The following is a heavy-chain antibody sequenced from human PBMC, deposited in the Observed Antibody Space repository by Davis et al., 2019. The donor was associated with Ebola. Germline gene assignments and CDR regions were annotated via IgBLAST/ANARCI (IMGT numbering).Heavy chain of an antibody. Sequence: GESLKISCRGSGYSFSDSWIAWVRQMPGKGLEWMGIIFPRDSDTRYSPSFQGQVTISVDKSISTTYLQWSSLKASDSDTYYCARGEDNYGWTSGWYFDHWGQGTLVTVSS. J-gene: IGHJ4*02. D-gene: IGHD5-18*01. CDR1: GYSFSDSW. CDR2: IFPRDSDT. V-gene: IGHV5-51*01. CDR3: ARGEDNYGWTSGWYFDH.